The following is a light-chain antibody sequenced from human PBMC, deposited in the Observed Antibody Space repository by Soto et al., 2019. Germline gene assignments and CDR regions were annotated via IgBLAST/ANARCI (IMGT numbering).Light chain of an antibody. CDR3: SSYTSSSTRV. CDR2: EVS. CDR1: SSDVGGYNY. J-gene: IGLJ3*02. Sequence: QSALTQPASVSGSPGQSITISCTGTSSDVGGYNYVSWYQHHQGKAPKLMIYEVSNRTSGIYNRFSGSKFGNTASLTISGLQAEEEADYYCSSYTSSSTRVFGGGTKLTVL. V-gene: IGLV2-14*01.